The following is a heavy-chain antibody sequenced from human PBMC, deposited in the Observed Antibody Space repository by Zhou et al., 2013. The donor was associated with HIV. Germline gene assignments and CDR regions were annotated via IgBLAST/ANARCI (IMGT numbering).Heavy chain of an antibody. D-gene: IGHD5-12*01. CDR2: IIPSTGDT. V-gene: IGHV1-2*02. CDR3: ARDRRDRYSGYDSSDNWFDP. J-gene: IGHJ5*02. CDR1: GYTFSAYY. Sequence: QGHLVQSGAEVKNPGASVKVSCKASGYTFSAYYMHWVRQAPGQGLEYLGWIIPSTGDTRYAQNFQGRVTMTSDTSINTVYMELNRVRSDDTAVYYCARDRRDRYSGYDSSDNWFDPWGQGTLVTVSS.